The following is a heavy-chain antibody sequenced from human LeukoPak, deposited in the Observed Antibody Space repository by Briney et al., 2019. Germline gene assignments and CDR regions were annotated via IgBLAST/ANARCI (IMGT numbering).Heavy chain of an antibody. V-gene: IGHV1-69*04. CDR1: GGTFSNYA. Sequence: ASVKVSCKASGGTFSNYAISWVRQAPGQGLEWMGRIIPILGIANYAQKFQGRVTITADKSTSTAYMELSSLRSEDTAVYYCARPRPPYCSSTSCSTYYYYYYGMDVWGQGTTATVSS. D-gene: IGHD2-2*01. CDR3: ARPRPPYCSSTSCSTYYYYYYGMDV. J-gene: IGHJ6*02. CDR2: IIPILGIA.